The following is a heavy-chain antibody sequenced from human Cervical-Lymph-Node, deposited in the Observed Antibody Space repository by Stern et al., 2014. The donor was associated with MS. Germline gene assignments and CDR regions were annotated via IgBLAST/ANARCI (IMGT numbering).Heavy chain of an antibody. CDR1: GFIVRCHY. D-gene: IGHD4-17*01. CDR2: IYSGGNI. CDR3: ARVLYGAHFDY. Sequence: EMQLVESGGGLIQPGGSLRLSCAASGFIVRCHYMTWVRQAPGKGLDWVSIIYSGGNIKYADSVKGRFTISRDNSKNTLYLQMNSLRAEDTAMYYCARVLYGAHFDYWGQGTLVTVSS. J-gene: IGHJ4*02. V-gene: IGHV3-53*01.